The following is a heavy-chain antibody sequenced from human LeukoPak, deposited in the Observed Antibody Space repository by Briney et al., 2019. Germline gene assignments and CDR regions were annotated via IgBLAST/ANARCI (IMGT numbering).Heavy chain of an antibody. CDR3: VRDKLTGASRLDY. J-gene: IGHJ4*02. CDR1: GNYW. Sequence: GGSLRLSCAASGNYWMHWVRQVPGKGLVWVSHINSDGSWTSYADSVKGRFTISKDNAKNTVYLQMNSLRAEDTAVYYCVRDKLTGASRLDYWGQGTLLTVSS. V-gene: IGHV3-74*01. CDR2: INSDGSWT. D-gene: IGHD7-27*01.